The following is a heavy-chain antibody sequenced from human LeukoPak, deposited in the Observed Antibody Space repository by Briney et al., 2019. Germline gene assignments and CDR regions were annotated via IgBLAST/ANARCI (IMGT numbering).Heavy chain of an antibody. D-gene: IGHD3-16*02. CDR1: GFSFSNYN. CDR2: ISGSGGST. J-gene: IGHJ4*02. Sequence: SGGSLRLSCAASGFSFSNYNMNWVRQAPGKGLEWVSAISGSGGSTYYADSVKGRFTISRDNSKNTLYLQMNSLRAEDTAVYYCAKGVITFGGVIVQPFDYWGQGTLVTVSS. V-gene: IGHV3-23*01. CDR3: AKGVITFGGVIVQPFDY.